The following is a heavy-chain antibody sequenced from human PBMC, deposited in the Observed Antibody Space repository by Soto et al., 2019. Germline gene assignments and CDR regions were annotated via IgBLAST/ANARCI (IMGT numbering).Heavy chain of an antibody. V-gene: IGHV4-59*01. Sequence: SETLSLTCTVSGGSISSYYWSWIRQPPGKGLEWIGYIYYSGSTNYNPSLKSRVTISVDTSKNQFSLKLSSVTAADTAVYYCARGASLSGAAAGNCYYFGYWGQGTLGTVSS. CDR2: IYYSGST. J-gene: IGHJ4*02. CDR3: ARGASLSGAAAGNCYYFGY. D-gene: IGHD6-13*01. CDR1: GGSISSYY.